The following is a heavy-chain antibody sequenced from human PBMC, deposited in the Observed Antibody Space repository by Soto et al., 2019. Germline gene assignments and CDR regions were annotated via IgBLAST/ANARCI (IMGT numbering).Heavy chain of an antibody. CDR3: ARVTSGYRPHFEY. Sequence: QAQLQESGPGLVKPSETLSLTCTVSGGSISSYYWSWIRQPPGKGLECIGYIYYSGSTNYKPSLKSRATISVDTSKNQFSLKLSSVTAADTAVYYCARVTSGYRPHFEYWGQGTLVTVSS. V-gene: IGHV4-59*01. CDR2: IYYSGST. CDR1: GGSISSYY. D-gene: IGHD3-3*01. J-gene: IGHJ4*02.